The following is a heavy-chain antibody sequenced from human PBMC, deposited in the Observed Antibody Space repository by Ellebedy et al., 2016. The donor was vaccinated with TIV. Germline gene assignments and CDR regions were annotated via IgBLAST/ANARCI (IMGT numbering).Heavy chain of an antibody. CDR2: VNTNRGGA. J-gene: IGHJ6*02. CDR1: GYTYTAYN. D-gene: IGHD3-10*01. CDR3: ARASVRGVIGNYYGLDV. V-gene: IGHV1-2*02. Sequence: AASVKVSCKASGYTYTAYNMHWVRQAPGQGLEWMGWVNTNRGGADYAQKFQGRVTMTRDTSISAAYMELSRLRSDDAAVYYCARASVRGVIGNYYGLDVWGQGTTVTVSS.